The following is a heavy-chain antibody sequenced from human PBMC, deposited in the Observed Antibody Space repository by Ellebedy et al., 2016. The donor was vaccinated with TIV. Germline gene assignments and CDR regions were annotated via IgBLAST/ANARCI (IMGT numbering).Heavy chain of an antibody. CDR3: ARVAGQNWFDP. V-gene: IGHV3-9*01. CDR2: ISWNSGSI. J-gene: IGHJ5*02. CDR1: GFTFDDYA. Sequence: SLKISXAASGFTFDDYAMHWVRQAPGKGLEWVSGISWNSGSIGYADSVKGRFTISRDNAKNSLYLQMNSLRAEDTAVYYCARVAGQNWFDPWGQGTLVTVSS. D-gene: IGHD2-15*01.